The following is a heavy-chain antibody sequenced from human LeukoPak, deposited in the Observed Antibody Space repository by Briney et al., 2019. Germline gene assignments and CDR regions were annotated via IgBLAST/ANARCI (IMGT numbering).Heavy chain of an antibody. D-gene: IGHD6-6*01. CDR2: INHSGST. J-gene: IGHJ5*01. Sequence: PSETLSLTCAVSGGSISSGGYSWSWIRQPPGKGLEWIGEINHSGSTNYNPSLKSRVTISVDTSKNQFPLKLSSVTAADTAVYYCAREVKGIAARPRVSRNNWFDPWGQGTLVTVSS. CDR1: GGSISSGGYS. V-gene: IGHV4-39*06. CDR3: AREVKGIAARPRVSRNNWFDP.